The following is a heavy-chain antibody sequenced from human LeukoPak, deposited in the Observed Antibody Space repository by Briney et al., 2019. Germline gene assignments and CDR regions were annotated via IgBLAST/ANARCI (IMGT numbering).Heavy chain of an antibody. CDR3: AKDPHGDWLPDAFDI. J-gene: IGHJ3*02. CDR1: GFTFSSYA. CDR2: ISYDGSNK. D-gene: IGHD3/OR15-3a*01. V-gene: IGHV3-30*04. Sequence: GRSLRLSCAASGFTFSSYAMHWVRQAPGKGLEWVAVISYDGSNKYYADSVKGRFTISRDNSKNTLYLQMNSLRAEDTAVYYCAKDPHGDWLPDAFDIWGQGTMVTVSS.